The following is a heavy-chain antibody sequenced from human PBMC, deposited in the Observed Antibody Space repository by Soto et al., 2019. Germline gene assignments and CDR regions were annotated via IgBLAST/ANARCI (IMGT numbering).Heavy chain of an antibody. J-gene: IGHJ4*02. CDR3: ARDPQPYY. CDR2: IYYSGST. CDR1: GGSISSYY. D-gene: IGHD2-2*01. Sequence: TLSLTCTVSGGSISSYYWSWIRQPPGKGLEWIGYIYYSGSTNYNPSLKSRVTISVDTSKNQFSLKLSSVTAADTAVYYCARDPQPYYWGQGTLVTVSS. V-gene: IGHV4-59*01.